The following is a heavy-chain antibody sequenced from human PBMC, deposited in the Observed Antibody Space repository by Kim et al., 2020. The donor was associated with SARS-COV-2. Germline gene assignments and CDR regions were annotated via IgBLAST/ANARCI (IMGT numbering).Heavy chain of an antibody. Sequence: GGSLRLSCAASGFTFSSYGMHWVRQAPGKGLEWVAVISYDGSNKYYADSVKGRFTISRDNSKNTLYLQMNSLRAEDTAVYYCAKDAPGSTSYGMDVWGQG. D-gene: IGHD2-2*01. CDR3: AKDAPGSTSYGMDV. CDR1: GFTFSSYG. J-gene: IGHJ6*02. V-gene: IGHV3-30*18. CDR2: ISYDGSNK.